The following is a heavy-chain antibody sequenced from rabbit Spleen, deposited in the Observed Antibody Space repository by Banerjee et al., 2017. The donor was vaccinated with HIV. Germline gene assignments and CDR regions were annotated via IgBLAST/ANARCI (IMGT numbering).Heavy chain of an antibody. V-gene: IGHV1S40*01. CDR3: ARSLGRSGFIDAFDP. CDR2: IWTDSGST. D-gene: IGHD1-1*01. Sequence: QSLEESGGGLVMPGASLTLTCTASGFTLSSYWMYWVRQAPGKGLEWIACIWTDSGSTWYASWAKGRFTISKTSSTVTLQLNSLTAADTATYFCARSLGRSGFIDAFDPWGQGTLVTVS. J-gene: IGHJ2*01. CDR1: GFTLSSYW.